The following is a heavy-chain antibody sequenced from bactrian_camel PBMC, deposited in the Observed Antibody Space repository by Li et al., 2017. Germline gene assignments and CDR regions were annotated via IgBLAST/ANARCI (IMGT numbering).Heavy chain of an antibody. Sequence: HVQLVESGGGLVQPGGSRRLSCAVSGYTFSAYCMAWFRQAPGKRREGVAAVDDDKTRYADFAKGRFTISRDNAKNTLYLQLSSLKSEDTALYYCATALQSGGYGQYEYHVWGQGTQVTVS. CDR2: VDDDKT. V-gene: IGHV3S26*01. D-gene: IGHD3*01. J-gene: IGHJ4*01. CDR3: ATALQSGGYGQYEYHV. CDR1: GYTFSAYC.